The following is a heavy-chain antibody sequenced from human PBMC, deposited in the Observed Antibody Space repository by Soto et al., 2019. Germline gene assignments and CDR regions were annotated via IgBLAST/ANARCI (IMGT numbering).Heavy chain of an antibody. Sequence: SETLSLTCTVSGGSISSSSYYWGWIRQPPGKGLEWIGSIYYSGSTYYNPSLKSRVTISVDTSKNQFSLKLSSVTAADTAVYYCARHDYGDYGAIDYWGQGTLVTVSS. D-gene: IGHD4-17*01. CDR1: GGSISSSSYY. CDR2: IYYSGST. V-gene: IGHV4-39*01. J-gene: IGHJ4*02. CDR3: ARHDYGDYGAIDY.